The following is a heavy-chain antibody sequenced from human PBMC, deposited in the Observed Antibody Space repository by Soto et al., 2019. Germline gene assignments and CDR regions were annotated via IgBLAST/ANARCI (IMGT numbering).Heavy chain of an antibody. V-gene: IGHV3-30-3*01. CDR2: ISYDGSNK. Sequence: QVQLVESGGGVVQPGRSLRLSCAASGFTFSSYAMHWVRQAPGKGLEWVAVISYDGSNKYYADSVKGRFTISRDNSKNTLYLQMNSLRAEDTAVYYCAREGSGWYLGMDVWGQGTTVTVSS. CDR3: AREGSGWYLGMDV. D-gene: IGHD6-19*01. CDR1: GFTFSSYA. J-gene: IGHJ6*02.